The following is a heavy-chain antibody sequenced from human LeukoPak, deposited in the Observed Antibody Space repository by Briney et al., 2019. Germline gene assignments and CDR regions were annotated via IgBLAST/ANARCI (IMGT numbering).Heavy chain of an antibody. J-gene: IGHJ6*03. V-gene: IGHV3-30*02. CDR1: GFTFSSYG. CDR2: IRYDSRII. CDR3: AKNDYGTDSDFYYMDF. D-gene: IGHD3/OR15-3a*01. Sequence: GGSLRLSCAASGFTFSSYGMHWVRQAPGKGLAWVAFIRYDSRIIHYADSVKGRFTISRDNSKNTVFLQMNSLKIEDTAVYYCAKNDYGTDSDFYYMDFWGKGTKVTVSS.